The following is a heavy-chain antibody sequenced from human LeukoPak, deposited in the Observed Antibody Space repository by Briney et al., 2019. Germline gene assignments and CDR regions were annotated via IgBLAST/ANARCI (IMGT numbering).Heavy chain of an antibody. CDR1: GFTFSSYA. D-gene: IGHD3-10*01. Sequence: GGSLRLSCAASGFTFSSYAMSWVRQAPGKGLEWVSAISGSGGSTYYADSVKGRFTISRDNSKNTLYLQMNSLRAEDTAVYYCAKGQRTALLWFGELFIDYWGQGTLVTVSS. CDR3: AKGQRTALLWFGELFIDY. V-gene: IGHV3-23*01. CDR2: ISGSGGST. J-gene: IGHJ4*02.